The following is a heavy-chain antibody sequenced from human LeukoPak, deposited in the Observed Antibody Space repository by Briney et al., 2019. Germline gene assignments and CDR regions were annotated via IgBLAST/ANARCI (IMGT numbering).Heavy chain of an antibody. CDR3: ARQSVYCSSTSCYGGWFDP. D-gene: IGHD2-2*01. CDR1: GCSISSSSYY. V-gene: IGHV4-39*01. J-gene: IGHJ5*02. Sequence: SETLSLTCTVSGCSISSSSYYWGWIRQPPGKGLEWIGSIYYSGSTYYNPSLKSRVTISVDTSKNQFSLKLSSVTAADTAVYYCARQSVYCSSTSCYGGWFDPWGQGTLVTVSS. CDR2: IYYSGST.